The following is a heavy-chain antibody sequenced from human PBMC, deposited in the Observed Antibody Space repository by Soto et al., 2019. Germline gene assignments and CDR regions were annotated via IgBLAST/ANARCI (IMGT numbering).Heavy chain of an antibody. CDR2: ISVSGINI. CDR3: AKDDFGGASDY. Sequence: EVQLLESGGGLAPPGGSLTLSCAASGFTFSSYAMHWVRQAPGRGLEWVSTISVSGINIYYADSVQGRFIISRDNSQNTRFLQMSSLGVEDAAKYYCAKDDFGGASDYWGQGAQVTVSS. V-gene: IGHV3-23*01. J-gene: IGHJ4*02. D-gene: IGHD3-3*01. CDR1: GFTFSSYA.